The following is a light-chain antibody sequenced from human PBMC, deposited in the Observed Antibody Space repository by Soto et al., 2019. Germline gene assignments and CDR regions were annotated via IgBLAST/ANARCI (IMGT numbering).Light chain of an antibody. CDR3: QQYSNWPPLT. J-gene: IGKJ2*01. Sequence: EIMMTQSPGTLSVSPGERSTLSCSASQSVSSYLAWYQQKPGQAPRLLIYGASTRATGIPARFSGSGSGTEFTLNISSLQSEDFAVYYCQQYSNWPPLTFGQGTKLEIK. V-gene: IGKV3-15*01. CDR2: GAS. CDR1: QSVSSY.